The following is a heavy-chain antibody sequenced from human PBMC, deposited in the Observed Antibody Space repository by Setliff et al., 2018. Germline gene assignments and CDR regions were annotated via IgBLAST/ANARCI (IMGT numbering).Heavy chain of an antibody. J-gene: IGHJ4*02. D-gene: IGHD2-21*01. V-gene: IGHV3-30*03. CDR1: GFTFSSYG. CDR3: ARGGDYCGGECYIPPPDSY. Sequence: GGSLRLSCAASGFTFSSYGMHWVRQAPGKGLEWVAVISYDGSNKYYADSVKGRFTISRDTAKNSLYLQMNSLRAEDTAVYYCARGGDYCGGECYIPPPDSYWGQGTLVTVSS. CDR2: ISYDGSNK.